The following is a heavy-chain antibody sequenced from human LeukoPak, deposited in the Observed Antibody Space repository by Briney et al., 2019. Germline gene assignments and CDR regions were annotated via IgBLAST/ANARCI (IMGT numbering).Heavy chain of an antibody. Sequence: PGGSLRLSCAASGFTVSNNYMSWVRQAPGKGLEWVSSISSSSSYIYYADSVKGRFTISRDNAKNSLYLQMNSLRAEDTAVYYCARDFIVVVPAAIRLYYYYGMDVWGQGTTVTVSS. J-gene: IGHJ6*02. V-gene: IGHV3-21*01. D-gene: IGHD2-2*02. CDR2: ISSSSSYI. CDR3: ARDFIVVVPAAIRLYYYYGMDV. CDR1: GFTVSNNY.